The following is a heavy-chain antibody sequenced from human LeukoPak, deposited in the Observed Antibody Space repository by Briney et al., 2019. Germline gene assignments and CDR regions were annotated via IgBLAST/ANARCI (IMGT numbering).Heavy chain of an antibody. J-gene: IGHJ4*02. V-gene: IGHV3-48*02. CDR1: GFTFSSYS. CDR2: ISSSSSTI. D-gene: IGHD7-27*01. Sequence: PGGSLRLSCAASGFTFSSYSMNWVRQAPGKGLEWVSYISSSSSTIYYADSVKGRFTISRDNAKNSLYLQMNSLGDEDTAVYYCARGGLGILDYWGQGTLVTVSS. CDR3: ARGGLGILDY.